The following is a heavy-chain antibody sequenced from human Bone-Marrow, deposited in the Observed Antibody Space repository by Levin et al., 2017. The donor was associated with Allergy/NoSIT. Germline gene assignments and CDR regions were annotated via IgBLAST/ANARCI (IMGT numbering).Heavy chain of an antibody. Sequence: WIRQVPGKGLAWVSGISWNSDIIMYADSVKGRFTISRDNAKSSLYLQMESLRPDDTALYYCVKDIDAAPRYAMDVWGQGTTVIVSS. V-gene: IGHV3-9*01. D-gene: IGHD5-24*01. CDR2: ISWNSDII. CDR3: VKDIDAAPRYAMDV. J-gene: IGHJ6*02.